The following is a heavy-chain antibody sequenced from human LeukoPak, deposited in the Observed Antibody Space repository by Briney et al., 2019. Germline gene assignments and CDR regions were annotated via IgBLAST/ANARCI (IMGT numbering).Heavy chain of an antibody. CDR2: ISSSGSTI. D-gene: IGHD6-6*01. Sequence: PGGSLRLSCAASGFTFSSYSMNWVRQAPGKGLEWVSYISSSGSTIYYADSVKGRFTISRDNAKNSLYLQMNSLRAEDTAVYYCARADRYSSSHSGYYYYMDVWGKGTTVTVSS. CDR3: ARADRYSSSHSGYYYYMDV. CDR1: GFTFSSYS. V-gene: IGHV3-48*04. J-gene: IGHJ6*03.